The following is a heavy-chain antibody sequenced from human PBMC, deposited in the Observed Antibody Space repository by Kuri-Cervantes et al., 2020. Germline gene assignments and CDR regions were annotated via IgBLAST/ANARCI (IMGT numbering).Heavy chain of an antibody. Sequence: SETLSLTCTVSGGSVSSGSYYWSWIRQPPGKGLEWIGYIYYSGSTVYNPSLKSRVTISVDTSKNQFSLKLTSVTAADTAVYYCARRAGAEYFQHWGQGTLVTVSS. CDR3: ARRAGAEYFQH. CDR1: GGSVSSGSYY. V-gene: IGHV4-61*01. J-gene: IGHJ1*01. CDR2: IYYSGST.